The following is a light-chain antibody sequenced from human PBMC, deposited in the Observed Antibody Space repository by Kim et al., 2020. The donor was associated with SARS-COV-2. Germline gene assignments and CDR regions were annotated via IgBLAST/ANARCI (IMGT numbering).Light chain of an antibody. V-gene: IGKV3-20*01. CDR1: QSVSSSS. J-gene: IGKJ3*01. CDR2: GAS. Sequence: PGDRATLSCRASQSVSSSSLAWYQQKPGQAPRLLIYGASSRATDIPDRFSGSGSGTDFTLTISRLEPEDFAVYYCQQYGTSPEFTFGPGTKVDIK. CDR3: QQYGTSPEFT.